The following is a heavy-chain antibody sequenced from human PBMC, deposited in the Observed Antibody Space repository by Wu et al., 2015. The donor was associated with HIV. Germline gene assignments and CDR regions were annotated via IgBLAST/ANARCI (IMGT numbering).Heavy chain of an antibody. CDR2: VDPENGQT. Sequence: VQLVQSGAEVKKPGASVKVSCKASGGTFSNYVFSWVRQAPGQGLEWMGFVDPENGQTMYAAKFQDRVTITADASTDTAYMELRHLTSEDTAMYYCATSLEVSGFDYWGQGTLVTVSS. CDR1: GGTFSNYV. D-gene: IGHD1-1*01. J-gene: IGHJ4*02. V-gene: IGHV1-69-2*01. CDR3: ATSLEVSGFDY.